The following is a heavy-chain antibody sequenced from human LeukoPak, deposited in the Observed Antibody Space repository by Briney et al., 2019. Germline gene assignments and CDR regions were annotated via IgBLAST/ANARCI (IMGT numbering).Heavy chain of an antibody. CDR1: GGSISSSSYY. CDR2: IYYSGST. J-gene: IGHJ4*02. D-gene: IGHD4-23*01. V-gene: IGHV4-39*01. CDR3: ARIQPHYGGNTQHYFDY. Sequence: SETLSLTCTVSGGSISSSSYYWGWIRQPPGKGLEWIGSIYYSGSTYYNPSLKSRVTISVDTSKNQFSLKLSSVTAADTAVYYCARIQPHYGGNTQHYFDYWGQGTLVTVPS.